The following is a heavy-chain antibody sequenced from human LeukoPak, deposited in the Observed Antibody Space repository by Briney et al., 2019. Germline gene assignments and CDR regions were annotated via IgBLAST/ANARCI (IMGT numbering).Heavy chain of an antibody. CDR1: GFTFSSYW. Sequence: GGSLRLSCAASGFTFSSYWTYWVRQAPGKGLVWVSRINSDGSSTIYADSVRGRFAISRDNAKNTLYLQMNSLRAEDTAVYYCAGVLSTISALGRGQGTLVTVSS. J-gene: IGHJ4*02. V-gene: IGHV3-74*01. CDR3: AGVLSTISALG. CDR2: INSDGSST. D-gene: IGHD2/OR15-2a*01.